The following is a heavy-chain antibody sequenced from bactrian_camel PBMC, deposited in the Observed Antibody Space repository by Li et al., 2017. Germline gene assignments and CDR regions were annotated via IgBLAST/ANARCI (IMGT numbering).Heavy chain of an antibody. CDR3: AADFSLFGDSGDYDLCRPVQDPSDFGA. J-gene: IGHJ6*01. CDR2: IDSDGSL. Sequence: HVQLVESGGGSVQAGGSLKLSCAVSGYTSSTFCRGWFRQAPGKEREGVAVIDSDGSLMYADSVKGRFTISEDNAKNTLDLQMGSLKPEDTAMYYCAADFSLFGDSGDYDLCRPVQDPSDFGAWGQGTQVTVS. CDR1: GYTSSTFC. V-gene: IGHV3S53*01. D-gene: IGHD4*01.